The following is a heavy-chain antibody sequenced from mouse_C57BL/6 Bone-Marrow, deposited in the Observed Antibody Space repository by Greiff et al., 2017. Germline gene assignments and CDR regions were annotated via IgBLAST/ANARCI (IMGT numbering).Heavy chain of an antibody. V-gene: IGHV1-82*01. CDR1: GYAFSSSW. J-gene: IGHJ4*01. Sequence: VQLQQSGPELVKPGASVKISCKASGYAFSSSWMNWVKQRPGKGLEWIGRIYPGDGDTNYNGKFKGKATLTADKSSSTAYMQLSSLTSEDSAVYFCARGYYRAVDYWGQGTSVTVSS. CDR2: IYPGDGDT. D-gene: IGHD1-1*01. CDR3: ARGYYRAVDY.